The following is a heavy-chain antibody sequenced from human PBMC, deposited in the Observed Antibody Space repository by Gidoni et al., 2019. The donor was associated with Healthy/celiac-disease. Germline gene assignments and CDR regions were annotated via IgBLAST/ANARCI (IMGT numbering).Heavy chain of an antibody. J-gene: IGHJ4*02. Sequence: QLQLVQSGAEVKKPGASVKVSCQASGYTFTGHYMHWVRQAPGQGLEWMGWINPNSGGTNYAQKFQGWVTMTRDTSISTAYMELSRLRSDDTAVYYCARATLRGCSGGSCDLHYWGQGTLVTVSS. CDR3: ARATLRGCSGGSCDLHY. CDR2: INPNSGGT. CDR1: GYTFTGHY. V-gene: IGHV1-2*04. D-gene: IGHD2-15*01.